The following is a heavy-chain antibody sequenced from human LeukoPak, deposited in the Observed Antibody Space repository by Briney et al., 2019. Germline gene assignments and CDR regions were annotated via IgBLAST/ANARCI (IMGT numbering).Heavy chain of an antibody. Sequence: SQTLSLTCAVSGGSISSGGYSWSWIRQPPGKGLEWIGYINHSGSTNYNPSLKSRVTISVDTSKNQFSLKLSSVTAADTAVYYCASPTPYYYDSSGGSWGQGTLVTVSS. V-gene: IGHV4-30-2*01. CDR3: ASPTPYYYDSSGGS. D-gene: IGHD3-22*01. J-gene: IGHJ4*02. CDR2: INHSGST. CDR1: GGSISSGGYS.